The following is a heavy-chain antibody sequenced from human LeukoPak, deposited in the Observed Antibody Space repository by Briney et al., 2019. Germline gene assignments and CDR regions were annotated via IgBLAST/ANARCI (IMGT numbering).Heavy chain of an antibody. J-gene: IGHJ4*02. V-gene: IGHV3-23*01. CDR3: AKSGPYYFDY. CDR2: ITESGGGA. CDR1: GFTFRSYG. Sequence: GGSLRLSCAASGFTFRSYGTSWVRQAPGEGLEWVSTITESGGGAYYADSVKGRFTISRDNSKNTVYLQMNSLRAEDTAVYYCAKSGPYYFDYWGQGTLVTVSS.